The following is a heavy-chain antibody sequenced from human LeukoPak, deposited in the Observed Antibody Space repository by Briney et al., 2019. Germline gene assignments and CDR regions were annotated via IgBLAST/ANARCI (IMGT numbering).Heavy chain of an antibody. CDR1: GYSFTSYW. D-gene: IGHD4-11*01. Sequence: GESLKISCKGSGYSFTSYWIGWVRQMPGKGLEWMGIIYPGDSDTRYSPSFQGQVTISADKSISTAYLQWSSLKASDTAMYYCARQFLSIVTGVSNWFDPWGQGTLVTVSS. CDR3: ARQFLSIVTGVSNWFDP. J-gene: IGHJ5*02. CDR2: IYPGDSDT. V-gene: IGHV5-51*01.